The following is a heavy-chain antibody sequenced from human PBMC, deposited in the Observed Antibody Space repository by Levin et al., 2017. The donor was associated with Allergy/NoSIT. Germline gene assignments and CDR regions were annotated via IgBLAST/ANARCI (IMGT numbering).Heavy chain of an antibody. CDR1: GSSITDFFW. CDR2: IYYNGAT. J-gene: IGHJ4*02. CDR3: ARMARSHHFDN. Sequence: SQTLSLTCAVSGSSITDFFWWGWIRQPPGKGLEWIGYIYYNGATQYNPSLASRATLSVDSSKNQIFLSLSSLTALDTAVYYCARMARSHHFDNWGQGALVAVS. V-gene: IGHV4-28*06.